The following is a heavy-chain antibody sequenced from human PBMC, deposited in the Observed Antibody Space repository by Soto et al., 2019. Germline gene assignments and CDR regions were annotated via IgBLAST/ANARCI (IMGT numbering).Heavy chain of an antibody. Sequence: SETLSLTCAVSGVSITSPNRWSWLRRSPGKGLEWIGEIYHSGNTNYNPSLGTPVTISIDKSKNHFSLQLTSVTAADTAMYYCARVMGVASGGPLDFWGQGTLVTVSS. CDR2: IYHSGNT. CDR3: ARVMGVASGGPLDF. J-gene: IGHJ4*02. CDR1: GVSITSPNR. V-gene: IGHV4-4*02. D-gene: IGHD2-15*01.